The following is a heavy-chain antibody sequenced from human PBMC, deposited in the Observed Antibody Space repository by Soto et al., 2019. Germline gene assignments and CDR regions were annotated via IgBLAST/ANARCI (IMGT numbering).Heavy chain of an antibody. J-gene: IGHJ3*02. CDR3: AKTANGWFSAFDI. D-gene: IGHD6-19*01. V-gene: IGHV3-23*01. CDR2: ISGSGGTT. Sequence: EVQLLESGGGLVQPGGSLRLSCAASGFTFSSYTMSWVRQAPGKGLEWVSAISGSGGTTYHADSVKGRFTFSRDNAKNPLYLQMNRLRAEDTAVYYCAKTANGWFSAFDIWGQGTMVTVSS. CDR1: GFTFSSYT.